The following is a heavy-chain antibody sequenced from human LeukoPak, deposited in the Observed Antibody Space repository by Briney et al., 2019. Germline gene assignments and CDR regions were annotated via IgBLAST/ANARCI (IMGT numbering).Heavy chain of an antibody. CDR2: INPNSGAT. Sequence: ASVKVSCKASGYTLTNYNISWVRQAPGQGLEWMAWINPNSGATNYAQRFQGRVTVTRDTSISTAYMELSSLESDDTAMYYCVRDLMTTQTWDFDYWGQGTLVSVSS. CDR3: VRDLMTTQTWDFDY. D-gene: IGHD3-16*01. J-gene: IGHJ4*02. CDR1: GYTLTNYN. V-gene: IGHV1-2*02.